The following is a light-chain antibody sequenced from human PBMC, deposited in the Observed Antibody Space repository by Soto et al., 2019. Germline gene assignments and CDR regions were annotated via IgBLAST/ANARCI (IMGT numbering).Light chain of an antibody. Sequence: DIQMTQSPSTLSASVGDRVTITCRASQTLSRWLAWYQQKPGKAPKLLIYKASSLESGVSSRFSGSVSGPEFTLNISSLQSDDFATYYCQQYNSYPWTFGQGTRVEVK. CDR1: QTLSRW. V-gene: IGKV1-5*03. J-gene: IGKJ1*01. CDR2: KAS. CDR3: QQYNSYPWT.